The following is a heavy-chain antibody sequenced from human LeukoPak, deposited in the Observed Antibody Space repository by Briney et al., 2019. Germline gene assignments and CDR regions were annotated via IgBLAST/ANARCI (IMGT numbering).Heavy chain of an antibody. D-gene: IGHD3-10*01. CDR2: ISSSGSTI. CDR3: ASGESLLWFGELLPATDY. CDR1: GFTFSSYE. J-gene: IGHJ4*02. Sequence: GGSLRLSCAASGFTFSSYEMNWVRQAPGKGLEWVSYISSSGSTIYYADSVKGRFTISRDNAKNSLYLQMNSLRAEDTAVYYCASGESLLWFGELLPATDYWGQGTLVTVSS. V-gene: IGHV3-48*03.